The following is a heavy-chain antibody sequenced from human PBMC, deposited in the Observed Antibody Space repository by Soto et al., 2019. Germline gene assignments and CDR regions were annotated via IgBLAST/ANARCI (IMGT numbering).Heavy chain of an antibody. Sequence: SETLSLTCTVSGGSISSYYWSWIRQPPGKGLEWIGYIYYSGSTNYNPSLKSRVTISVDTSKNQFSLKLSSVTAADTAVYYCARDLTADYYGSGSVLGGWFDPWGQGTLVTVSS. J-gene: IGHJ5*02. V-gene: IGHV4-59*01. CDR2: IYYSGST. CDR3: ARDLTADYYGSGSVLGGWFDP. D-gene: IGHD3-10*01. CDR1: GGSISSYY.